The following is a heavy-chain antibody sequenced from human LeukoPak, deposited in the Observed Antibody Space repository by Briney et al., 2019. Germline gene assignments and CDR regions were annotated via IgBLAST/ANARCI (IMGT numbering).Heavy chain of an antibody. J-gene: IGHJ4*02. V-gene: IGHV3-48*01. CDR1: GFTFSGYS. CDR2: ISSGSSTI. Sequence: GGSLRLSCAASGFTFSGYSMNWVRQAPGKGLEWVSYISSGSSTIHYADSVKGRFTISRDDAKNSLSLQMNSLRAEDTSVYFCARDRQQYYFDYWGQGTLVTVSS. D-gene: IGHD4-11*01. CDR3: ARDRQQYYFDY.